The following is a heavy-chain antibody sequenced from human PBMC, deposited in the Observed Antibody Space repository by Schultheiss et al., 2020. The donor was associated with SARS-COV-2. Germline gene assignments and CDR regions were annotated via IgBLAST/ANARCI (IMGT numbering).Heavy chain of an antibody. D-gene: IGHD3-22*01. CDR3: ARDPSDYYDSSGYYFFLGFDY. Sequence: GESLKISCAASGFTFSIYAMHWVRQAPGKGLKWVAVISYDGSNKYYADSVKGRFTISRDNSKNTLYLQMNSLRAEDTAVYYCARDPSDYYDSSGYYFFLGFDYWGQGTLVTVSS. CDR2: ISYDGSNK. V-gene: IGHV3-30*04. J-gene: IGHJ4*02. CDR1: GFTFSIYA.